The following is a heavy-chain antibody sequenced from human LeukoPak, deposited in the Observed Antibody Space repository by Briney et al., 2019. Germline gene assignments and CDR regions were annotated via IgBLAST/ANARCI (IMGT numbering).Heavy chain of an antibody. V-gene: IGHV4-59*08. CDR1: GGSVSTSH. Sequence: PSETLSLTCTVSGGSVSTSHWSWTRQPPGKGLEWIGYIYYSGNTNHNPSLKSRVTISVDTSKNQLSLKMSSVTAADTGVYYCARHGSDGRAFDIWGQGTMVTVSS. J-gene: IGHJ3*02. CDR2: IYYSGNT. CDR3: ARHGSDGRAFDI. D-gene: IGHD2-15*01.